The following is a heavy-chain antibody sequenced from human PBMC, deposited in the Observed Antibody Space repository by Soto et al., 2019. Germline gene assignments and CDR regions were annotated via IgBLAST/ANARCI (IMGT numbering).Heavy chain of an antibody. V-gene: IGHV1-18*04. CDR2: ISAYNGNT. J-gene: IGHJ6*02. D-gene: IGHD2-2*01. CDR1: GYTFTSYG. CDR3: ARGSAFYYYYGMGV. Sequence: ASVKVSCKASGYTFTSYGISWVRQAPGQGLEWMGWISAYNGNTNYAQKLQGRVTMTTDTSTSTAYMELRSLRSDDTAVYYCARGSAFYYYYGMGVWGQGTTVTVSS.